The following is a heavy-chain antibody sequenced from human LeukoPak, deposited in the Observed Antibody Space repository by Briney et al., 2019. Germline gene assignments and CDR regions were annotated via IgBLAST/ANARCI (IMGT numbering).Heavy chain of an antibody. J-gene: IGHJ4*02. CDR3: ARDTGAAAPPDPFDY. V-gene: IGHV3-33*01. D-gene: IGHD1-26*01. CDR2: IWYDGSNK. CDR1: GFTFSSYG. Sequence: PGRSLRLSCAASGFTFSSYGMHWVRQAPGKGLEWVAVIWYDGSNKYYADSVKGRFTISRDNSKNTLYLQMNSLRAEDTAVYYCARDTGAAAPPDPFDYWAQCTLVTVSS.